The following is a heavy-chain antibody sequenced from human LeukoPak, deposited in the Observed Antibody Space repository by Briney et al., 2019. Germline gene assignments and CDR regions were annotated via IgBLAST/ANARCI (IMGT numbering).Heavy chain of an antibody. CDR2: IKYTGYEE. Sequence: GGSLRLSCAASGFTFSRYAMTWVRQAPGKGLEWVANIKYTGYEEYYVESVEGRFTISRDNARNSLFLQMNSLRVEDTALYYCARGPSDQYYYGSGCLDYWGQGTLVTVSS. CDR1: GFTFSRYA. J-gene: IGHJ4*02. CDR3: ARGPSDQYYYGSGCLDY. D-gene: IGHD3-10*01. V-gene: IGHV3-7*01.